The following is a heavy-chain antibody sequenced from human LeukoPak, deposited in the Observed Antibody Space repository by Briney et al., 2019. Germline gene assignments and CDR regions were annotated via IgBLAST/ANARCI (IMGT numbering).Heavy chain of an antibody. D-gene: IGHD3-22*01. Sequence: SETLSLTCTVSGGSISSYYWSWIRQPAGKGPEWIGRIYTSGSTNYNPSLKSRVTISVDTSKNQFSLRLSSVTAADTAVYYCAREETYYQDRSGYTLIAYRGQGTPVTGS. CDR1: GGSISSYY. V-gene: IGHV4-4*07. CDR2: IYTSGST. J-gene: IGHJ4*01. CDR3: AREETYYQDRSGYTLIAY.